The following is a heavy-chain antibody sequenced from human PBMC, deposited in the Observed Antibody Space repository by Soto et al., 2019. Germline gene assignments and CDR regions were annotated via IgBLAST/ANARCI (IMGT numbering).Heavy chain of an antibody. D-gene: IGHD6-19*01. CDR1: GDSVSSVTAT. V-gene: IGHV6-1*01. CDR3: ARDGSGFHWYFDV. Sequence: QVQLQQSGPGLVKPSQTLSLMCDISGDSVSSVTATWSWIRQSPSRGLEWLGRTYYRSKWYNDYAVSVKGRIVTTPDTSKTQLYLQLNSVTPEDTATYFCARDGSGFHWYFDVWGRGTLVTVSS. CDR2: TYYRSKWYN. J-gene: IGHJ2*01.